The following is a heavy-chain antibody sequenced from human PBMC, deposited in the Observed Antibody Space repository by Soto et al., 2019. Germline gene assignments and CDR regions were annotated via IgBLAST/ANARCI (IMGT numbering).Heavy chain of an antibody. CDR3: ASTPRDQLPRGMVV. V-gene: IGHV1-69*06. CDR1: VGTFSSSA. Sequence: QGQLVQSGAEVKKPWSSVKVSCKASVGTFSSSAISWVRPDPGQGLEWLGGIIPIFGTAKYAQKYQGRVKITADKSTSAAYMELSRLRYEDTAVYYWASTPRDQLPRGMVVWGQGTTVTVSS. CDR2: IIPIFGTA. D-gene: IGHD2-2*01. J-gene: IGHJ6*02.